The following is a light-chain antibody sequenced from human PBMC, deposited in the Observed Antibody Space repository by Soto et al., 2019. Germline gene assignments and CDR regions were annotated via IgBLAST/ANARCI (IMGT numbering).Light chain of an antibody. J-gene: IGLJ1*01. CDR3: ISYTGSSTSYD. V-gene: IGLV2-14*01. CDR2: EVS. Sequence: QSALTQPASVSGSPGQSITISCSGTSSDVGSYDHVAWYQQFPGKTPKLMIYEVSNRPSGVSSRFSGSKSGNTASLTISGLQAEDEADYYCISYTGSSTSYDFGSGTKLTVL. CDR1: SSDVGSYDH.